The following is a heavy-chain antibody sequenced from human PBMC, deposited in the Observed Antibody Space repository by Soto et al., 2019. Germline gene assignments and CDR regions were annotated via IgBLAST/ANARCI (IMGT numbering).Heavy chain of an antibody. CDR3: ASSSWYRNWFDP. CDR2: IYYSGGT. D-gene: IGHD6-13*01. V-gene: IGHV4-39*07. J-gene: IGHJ5*02. CDR1: GTSATNNNFH. Sequence: TLSLTCTISGTSATNNNFHWGWIRKPPGKGLEWIATIYYSGGTYYNPSLKSRVTISVDTSKNQFSLKLSSVTAADTAVYYCASSSWYRNWFDPWGQGTLVTVSS.